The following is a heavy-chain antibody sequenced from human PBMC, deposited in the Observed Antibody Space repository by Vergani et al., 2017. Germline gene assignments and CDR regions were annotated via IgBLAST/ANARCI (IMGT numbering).Heavy chain of an antibody. Sequence: QVQLVQSGAEVKKPGSSVKVSCKASGGTFSSYAISWVRQAPGQGLEWMGRIIPILGIANYAQKFQGRVTITADKSTSTAYMELSSLRSEDTAVYYCASGVADCSGGSGYSLPFDYWGQGTLVTVSS. CDR3: ASGVADCSGGSGYSLPFDY. J-gene: IGHJ4*02. CDR2: IIPILGIA. D-gene: IGHD2-15*01. V-gene: IGHV1-69*04. CDR1: GGTFSSYA.